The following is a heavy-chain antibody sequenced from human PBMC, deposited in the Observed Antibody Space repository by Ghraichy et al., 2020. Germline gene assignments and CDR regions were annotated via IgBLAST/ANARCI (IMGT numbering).Heavy chain of an antibody. D-gene: IGHD6-19*01. CDR3: AKDSSGWYASLNYFYYGMDV. Sequence: LSLTCAASGFTFSNFGIHWVRQAPGKGLEWVALISHDGTKKYYADSVKGRFTISRDNSKNTLHLQMNSPRADDTAVYYCAKDSSGWYASLNYFYYGMDVWRQGPTVPVSS. CDR2: ISHDGTKK. J-gene: IGHJ6*02. CDR1: GFTFSNFG. V-gene: IGHV3-30*18.